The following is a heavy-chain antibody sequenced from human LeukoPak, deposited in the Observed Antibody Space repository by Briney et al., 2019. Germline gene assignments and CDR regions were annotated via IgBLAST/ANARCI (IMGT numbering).Heavy chain of an antibody. CDR1: GFAFKRCS. CDR2: ISSTRSYI. D-gene: IGHD6-13*01. CDR3: ARGEGIAAAGPSQREQEHYFDC. V-gene: IGHV3-21*01. Sequence: GESLRLSCAASGFAFKRCSINWVRQSPGKGLEGVASISSTRSYIYCADSVRGRFTISRDNAKNSLYLQMNSLRAEDTAVYYCARGEGIAAAGPSQREQEHYFDCWGQGTLVTVSS. J-gene: IGHJ4*02.